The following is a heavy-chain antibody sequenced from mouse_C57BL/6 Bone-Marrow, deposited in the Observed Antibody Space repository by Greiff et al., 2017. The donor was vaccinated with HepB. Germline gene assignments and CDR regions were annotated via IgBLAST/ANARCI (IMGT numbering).Heavy chain of an antibody. V-gene: IGHV1-81*01. CDR2: IYPRSGNT. J-gene: IGHJ1*03. CDR1: GYTFTSYG. CDR3: ARGGSSYGWYFDV. Sequence: LEESGAELARPGASVKLSCKASGYTFTSYGISWVKQRTGQGLEWIGEIYPRSGNTYYNEKFKGKATLTADKSSSTAYMELRSLTSEDSAVYFCARGGSSYGWYFDVWGTGTTVTVSS. D-gene: IGHD1-1*01.